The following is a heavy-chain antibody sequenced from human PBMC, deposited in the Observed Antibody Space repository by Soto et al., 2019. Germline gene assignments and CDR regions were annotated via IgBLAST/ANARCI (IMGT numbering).Heavy chain of an antibody. D-gene: IGHD6-19*01. Sequence: GGSLRLSCAASGFTVSSNYMTWVRQAPGKGLEWVSVIYSGGSTYYADSVKGRFTISRDNSKNTVYLQMNSLRAEDTAVYYCARDPTHRQWLSTWGQGTLVTVSS. CDR1: GFTVSSNY. V-gene: IGHV3-66*01. CDR2: IYSGGST. J-gene: IGHJ5*02. CDR3: ARDPTHRQWLST.